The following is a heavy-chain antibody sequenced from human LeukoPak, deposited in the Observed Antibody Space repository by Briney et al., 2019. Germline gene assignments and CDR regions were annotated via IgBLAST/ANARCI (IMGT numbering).Heavy chain of an antibody. D-gene: IGHD6-13*01. CDR1: GFTFSSYG. CDR2: IRYDGSNK. V-gene: IGHV3-30*02. J-gene: IGHJ4*02. Sequence: GSLRLSCAASGFTFSSYGMHWVRQAPGTGLEWVAFIRYDGSNKYYADSVKGRFTISRDNSKNTLYLQMNSLRAEDATVYYCVSGVAAAGTFDYWGQGTLVTVSS. CDR3: VSGVAAAGTFDY.